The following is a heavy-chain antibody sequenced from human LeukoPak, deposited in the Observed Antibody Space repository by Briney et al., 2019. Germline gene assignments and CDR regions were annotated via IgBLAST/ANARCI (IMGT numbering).Heavy chain of an antibody. Sequence: PSETLSLTCTVSGGSISSSSYYWGWIRQPPGKGLEWIGSIYYSGSTYYNPSLKSRVTISVDTSKNQFSLKLSSVTAADTAVYYCARHADDDWDFDYWGQGTLVTVSS. D-gene: IGHD3-9*01. CDR3: ARHADDDWDFDY. J-gene: IGHJ4*02. V-gene: IGHV4-39*01. CDR1: GGSISSSSYY. CDR2: IYYSGST.